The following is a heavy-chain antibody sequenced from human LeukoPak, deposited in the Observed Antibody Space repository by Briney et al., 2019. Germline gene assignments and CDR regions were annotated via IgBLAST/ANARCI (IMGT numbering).Heavy chain of an antibody. CDR1: GYTFTSYG. Sequence: GASVKVSCKASGYTFTSYGISWVRQAPGQGLEWMGWISAYNGNTNYAQKLQGRVTITTDTSTSTAYMELRSLRSDDTAVYYCARDYDHNYYDSSGYPVHFDYWGQGTLVTVSS. CDR2: ISAYNGNT. CDR3: ARDYDHNYYDSSGYPVHFDY. J-gene: IGHJ4*02. D-gene: IGHD3-22*01. V-gene: IGHV1-18*01.